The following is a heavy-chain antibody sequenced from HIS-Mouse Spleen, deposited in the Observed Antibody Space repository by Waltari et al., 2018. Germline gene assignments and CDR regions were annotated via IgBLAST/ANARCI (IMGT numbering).Heavy chain of an antibody. Sequence: EVQLVQSGAEVKKPGESLKISCKGSGYSFTSYWIGWVRQMPGKGLGWMGIYYPWDSKTSYSPSFQGQVTISADKSISTAYLQWSSLKASDTAMYYCARQELAARLDAFDIWGQGTMVTVSS. CDR3: ARQELAARLDAFDI. V-gene: IGHV5-51*01. J-gene: IGHJ3*02. CDR2: YYPWDSKT. D-gene: IGHD6-6*01. CDR1: GYSFTSYW.